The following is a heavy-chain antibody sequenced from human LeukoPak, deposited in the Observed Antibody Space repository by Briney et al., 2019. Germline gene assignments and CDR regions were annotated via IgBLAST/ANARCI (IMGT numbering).Heavy chain of an antibody. Sequence: PGGSLRLSCAASGFTFSSYGMHWVRQAPGKGPEWVAVIWYDGSNKYYADSVKGRFTISRDNSKNTLYLQMNSLRAEDTAVYYCARGGSYMPFDYWGQGTLVTVSS. J-gene: IGHJ4*02. CDR2: IWYDGSNK. D-gene: IGHD1-26*01. V-gene: IGHV3-33*01. CDR1: GFTFSSYG. CDR3: ARGGSYMPFDY.